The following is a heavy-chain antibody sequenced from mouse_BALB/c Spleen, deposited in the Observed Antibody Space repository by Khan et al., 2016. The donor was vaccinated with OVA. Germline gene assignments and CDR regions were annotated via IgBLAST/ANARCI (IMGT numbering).Heavy chain of an antibody. Sequence: QVQLKESGPGLVQPSQSLSITCTVSGFSLITYGVHWVRQSPGKGLEWLGVIWSDGSTDYNAAFISRLSITKDNSKSQVFFKMNSLQADDTAIYYCARNSYRYDFTSWVRGTLVTVSA. V-gene: IGHV2-2*01. CDR3: ARNSYRYDFTS. CDR2: IWSDGST. J-gene: IGHJ3*01. CDR1: GFSLITYG. D-gene: IGHD2-12*01.